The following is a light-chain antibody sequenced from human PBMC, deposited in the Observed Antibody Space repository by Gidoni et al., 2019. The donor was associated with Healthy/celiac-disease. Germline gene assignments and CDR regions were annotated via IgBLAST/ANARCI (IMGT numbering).Light chain of an antibody. V-gene: IGKV1-39*01. CDR3: QQSYSTPL. J-gene: IGKJ4*01. Sequence: IQMTQSPSSLSASVGDRVTITCRASQSISSYLNWYQQKPGKAPKLLIYAASSLQSGVPSSFSGSGSGTDFTLTISSLQPEDFATYYCQQSYSTPLFGGGTKVEIK. CDR1: QSISSY. CDR2: AAS.